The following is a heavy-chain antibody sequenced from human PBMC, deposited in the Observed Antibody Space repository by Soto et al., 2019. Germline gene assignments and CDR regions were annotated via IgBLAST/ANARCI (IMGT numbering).Heavy chain of an antibody. CDR3: AKEIDDYYDSSHNLDS. V-gene: IGHV3-23*05. Sequence: GGSLRLSCAASGFTFSSYAMNWVRQAPGKRLEWVSTIHKSGTRTYYADSVKGRFTISRDNSKNTLYLHMNTLRAEDTAVYYCAKEIDDYYDSSHNLDSWGQGTLVTVSS. J-gene: IGHJ4*02. CDR1: GFTFSSYA. D-gene: IGHD3-22*01. CDR2: IHKSGTRT.